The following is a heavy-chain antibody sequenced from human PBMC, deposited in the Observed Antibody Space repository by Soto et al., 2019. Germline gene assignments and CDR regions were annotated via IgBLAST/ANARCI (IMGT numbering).Heavy chain of an antibody. CDR1: GFTFSSYA. V-gene: IGHV3-23*01. Sequence: RRLSCAASGFTFSSYAMSWVRQAPGKGLEWVSAISGSGGSTYYADSVKGRFTISRDNSKNTLYLQMNSLRAEDTAVYYCAKLNSSGRSPVDYWGQGTLVTVSS. J-gene: IGHJ4*02. D-gene: IGHD6-19*01. CDR3: AKLNSSGRSPVDY. CDR2: ISGSGGST.